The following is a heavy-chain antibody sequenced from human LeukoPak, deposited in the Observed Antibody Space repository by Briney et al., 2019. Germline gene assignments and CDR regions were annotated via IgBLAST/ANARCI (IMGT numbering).Heavy chain of an antibody. Sequence: GGSLRLSCAASGFTFSDYDMRWIRQAAGKGRGLHSYMSSSGSTISYADSVECRFTMSSDSTKYSLYLQMNSLSAEDTAVYYCARSPLEWLILDYWGQGTLVTVSS. V-gene: IGHV3-11*01. J-gene: IGHJ4*02. CDR1: GFTFSDYD. D-gene: IGHD3-3*01. CDR2: MSSSGSTI. CDR3: ARSPLEWLILDY.